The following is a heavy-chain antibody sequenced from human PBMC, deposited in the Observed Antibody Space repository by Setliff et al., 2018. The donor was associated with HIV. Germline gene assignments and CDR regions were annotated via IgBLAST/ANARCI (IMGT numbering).Heavy chain of an antibody. Sequence: GESLKISCTASAFTFNKYAMAWVRQAPGKGLEWVSAISDTGDYIYYADSVKGRFTISRDNSADTVYLQMTGLRVEDTAVYFCARDPPGFSHFLDYWGQGAVVTVSS. CDR1: AFTFNKYA. J-gene: IGHJ4*02. CDR2: ISDTGDYI. V-gene: IGHV3-23*01. CDR3: ARDPPGFSHFLDY.